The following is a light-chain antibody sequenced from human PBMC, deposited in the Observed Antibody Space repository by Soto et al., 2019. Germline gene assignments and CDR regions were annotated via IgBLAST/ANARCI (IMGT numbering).Light chain of an antibody. J-gene: IGKJ5*01. CDR3: QQYGSSPPIT. V-gene: IGKV3-20*01. CDR2: GAS. CDR1: QSVSSSY. Sequence: EFVLTQSPGTLSLSPGERATLSCRAGQSVSSSYLAWYQHKPGRAPRLLIYGASIRATGIPDRFSGSGSGTEFTLTINRLEPEDFAVYYCQQYGSSPPITFGQGTRLEI.